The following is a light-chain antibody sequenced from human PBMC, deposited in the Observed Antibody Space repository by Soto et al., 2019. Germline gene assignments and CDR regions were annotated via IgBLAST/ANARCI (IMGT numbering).Light chain of an antibody. CDR3: CSSAGRSTFV. V-gene: IGLV2-23*02. Sequence: QSVLTQPASVSGSPGQSITISCTGTSSDVGSYNLVSWYQQHPGKAPKLMIYEVSKRPSGVSNRFSGSKTGNTASLPISGLQAEDEADYYCCSSAGRSTFVFSGGTKITVL. CDR1: SSDVGSYNL. CDR2: EVS. J-gene: IGLJ2*01.